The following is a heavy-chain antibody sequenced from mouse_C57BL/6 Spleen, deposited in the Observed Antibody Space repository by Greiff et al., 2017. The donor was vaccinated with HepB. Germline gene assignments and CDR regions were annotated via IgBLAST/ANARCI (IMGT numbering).Heavy chain of an antibody. CDR3: ARVSNYVWFAY. CDR1: GFTFSDYG. Sequence: EVHLVESGGGLVKPGGSLKLSCAASGFTFSDYGMHWVRQAPEKGLEWVAYISSGSSTTYYADTVKGRFTISRDNAKNTLFLQMTSLRSEDTAMYYCARVSNYVWFAYWGQGTLVTVSA. CDR2: ISSGSSTT. V-gene: IGHV5-17*01. D-gene: IGHD2-5*01. J-gene: IGHJ3*01.